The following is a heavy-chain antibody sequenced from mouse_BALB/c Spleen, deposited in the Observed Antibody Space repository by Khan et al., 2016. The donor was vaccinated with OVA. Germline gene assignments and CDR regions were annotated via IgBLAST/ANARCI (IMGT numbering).Heavy chain of an antibody. V-gene: IGHV1S135*01. CDR1: GYSFTDYN. CDR2: IDPYNGGN. Sequence: VQLQQSGPELVKPGASVKVSCKASGYSFTDYNLFWVKQSHGKSLEWIGYIDPYNGGNXYNQKFKGKATLTVDKSSGTAFMHLNSLTSEDSAVYYCALIYYYGSGFDYWGQGTTVTVSS. D-gene: IGHD1-1*01. J-gene: IGHJ2*01. CDR3: ALIYYYGSGFDY.